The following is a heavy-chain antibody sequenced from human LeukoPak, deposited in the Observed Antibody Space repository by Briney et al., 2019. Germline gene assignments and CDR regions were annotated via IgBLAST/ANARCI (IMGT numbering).Heavy chain of an antibody. Sequence: GGSLRLSCTASGLTFSTYGMNWVRQAPGKGLEWVSTASYYVGKQYHADSVRGRFTVSRDNSRNTVSLQMSSLRVEDTGIYYCAKAGIGADGAGFLCEYWGQGTLVTVSS. CDR2: ASYYVGKQ. CDR1: GLTFSTYG. J-gene: IGHJ4*02. V-gene: IGHV3-23*01. D-gene: IGHD1-1*01. CDR3: AKAGIGADGAGFLCEY.